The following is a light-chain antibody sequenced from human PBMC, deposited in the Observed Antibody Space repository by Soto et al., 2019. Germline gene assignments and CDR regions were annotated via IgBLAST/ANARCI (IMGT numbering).Light chain of an antibody. J-gene: IGKJ1*01. V-gene: IGKV1-9*01. Sequence: IQLTQSPSSLSASVGDRVTITSRASPAIASFLAWYQQKPGTAPKLLIYGASTLQSGVPSRFSGSRSGTDYTLTIGSLQPEDFATYYCQQLNGSPWTFGQGTKVEV. CDR2: GAS. CDR3: QQLNGSPWT. CDR1: PAIASF.